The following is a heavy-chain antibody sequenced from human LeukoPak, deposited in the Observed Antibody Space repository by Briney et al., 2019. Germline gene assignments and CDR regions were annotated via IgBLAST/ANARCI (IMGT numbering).Heavy chain of an antibody. V-gene: IGHV3-66*01. CDR3: ARVHCSSTSCYPLVFDY. D-gene: IGHD2-2*01. Sequence: PGGSLRLSCAASGFTVSSNYMSWVRQAPGKGLEWVSVIYSGGSTYYADSVKGRFTISRDNSKNTLYLQMNSLRAEDTAVYYCARVHCSSTSCYPLVFDYWGQGTLVTVSS. J-gene: IGHJ4*02. CDR2: IYSGGST. CDR1: GFTVSSNY.